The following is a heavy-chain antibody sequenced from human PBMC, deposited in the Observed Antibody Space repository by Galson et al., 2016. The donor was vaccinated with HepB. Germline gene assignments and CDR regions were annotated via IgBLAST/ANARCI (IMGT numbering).Heavy chain of an antibody. CDR2: INPDTSGT. CDR3: ARACSNANCFYDAFDI. CDR1: GFRFTGYF. D-gene: IGHD4/OR15-4a*01. Sequence: SVKVSCKASGFRFTGYFMHWVRQAPGQGLEWMGWINPDTSGTDYAQKFQGRFTITRDTSLSTLYMELSSLKSDDTAVYFCARACSNANCFYDAFDIWGQGTMVTVPS. V-gene: IGHV1-2*02. J-gene: IGHJ3*02.